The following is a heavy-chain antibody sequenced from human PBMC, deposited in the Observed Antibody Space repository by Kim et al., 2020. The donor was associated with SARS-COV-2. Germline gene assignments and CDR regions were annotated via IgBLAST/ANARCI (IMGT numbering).Heavy chain of an antibody. CDR1: GFSFNNYV. CDR2: ISGGGGST. Sequence: GGSLRLSCAASGFSFNNYVMTWVRQAPGKGLEWVASISGGGGSTYYGASMAGRSTISRDNSRSILYLQIHYLRDDDMAIYYCAKDRSSGWYLGSGGWDHWGRGTVLTFSP. D-gene: IGHD6-19*01. V-gene: IGHV3-23*01. CDR3: AKDRSSGWYLGSGGWDH. J-gene: IGHJ4*02.